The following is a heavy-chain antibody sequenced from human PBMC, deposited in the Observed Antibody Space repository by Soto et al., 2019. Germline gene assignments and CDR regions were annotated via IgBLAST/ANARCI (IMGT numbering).Heavy chain of an antibody. CDR1: GFTFSSYW. V-gene: IGHV3-74*01. CDR3: ARRHRPSYTSDY. D-gene: IGHD4-4*01. CDR2: INDDGRRT. Sequence: EVQLVESGGGLVQPGGSLRLSCAASGFTFSSYWMHWVRQAPGKGLAWVSRINDDGRRTSYADSVKGRFTISRDNAKNTLKLQMTSLRDDDTAIYYCARRHRPSYTSDYWGQGTLVTVSS. J-gene: IGHJ4*02.